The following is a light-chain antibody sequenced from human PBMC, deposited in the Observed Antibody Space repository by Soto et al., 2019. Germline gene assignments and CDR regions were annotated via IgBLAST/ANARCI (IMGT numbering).Light chain of an antibody. CDR2: DVN. CDR3: RSYTTSNTEI. Sequence: QSALTQPASVSGSPGQSITISCTGTSSDVGGYDFVSWYQQHPGKAPKLIIYDVNNRPSGVSNRFSGSKSGNTASLTISGLQADDEADYYCRSYTTSNTEIFGTGTKVTVL. J-gene: IGLJ1*01. V-gene: IGLV2-14*03. CDR1: SSDVGGYDF.